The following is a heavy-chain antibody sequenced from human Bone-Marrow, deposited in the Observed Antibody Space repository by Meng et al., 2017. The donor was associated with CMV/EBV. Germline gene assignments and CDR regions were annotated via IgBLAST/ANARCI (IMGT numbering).Heavy chain of an antibody. D-gene: IGHD2-21*01. V-gene: IGHV3-73*01. CDR1: GFTFRGSA. J-gene: IGHJ5*02. Sequence: ASGFTFRGSARHWVRLASGKGLEWVGRIRSKANSYATAYAASVKGRFTISRDDSKNTAYLQMNSLKTEDTAVYYCTRHALVVGWFDPWGQGTLVTVSS. CDR3: TRHALVVGWFDP. CDR2: IRSKANSYAT.